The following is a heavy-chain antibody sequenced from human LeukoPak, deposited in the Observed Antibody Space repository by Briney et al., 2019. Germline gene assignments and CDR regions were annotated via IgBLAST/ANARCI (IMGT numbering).Heavy chain of an antibody. J-gene: IGHJ4*02. CDR2: ISGSVGST. CDR1: GFTFNNYA. D-gene: IGHD3-9*01. CDR3: AKDILTGYYPPFDY. Sequence: GGSVRLSCAASGFTFNNYAMSWVRQAPGKGLEWVSVISGSVGSTYYADSVKGRFTISRDNSKNTLYLQMNSLRAEDTAVYFCAKDILTGYYPPFDYWGQGTLVTVSS. V-gene: IGHV3-23*01.